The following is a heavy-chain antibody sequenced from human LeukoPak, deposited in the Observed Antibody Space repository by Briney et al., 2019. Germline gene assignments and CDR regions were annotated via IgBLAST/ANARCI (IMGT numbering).Heavy chain of an antibody. CDR1: GGSFSGYY. Sequence: PSETLSLTCAVYGGSFSGYYWSWIRQPPGKGLEWIGEINHSGSTNYNPSLKSRVTISVDKSKNQFSLKLSSVTAADTAVYYCARAHAKYYGSGSPINWFDPWGQGTLVTVSS. D-gene: IGHD3-10*01. CDR2: INHSGST. V-gene: IGHV4-34*01. J-gene: IGHJ5*02. CDR3: ARAHAKYYGSGSPINWFDP.